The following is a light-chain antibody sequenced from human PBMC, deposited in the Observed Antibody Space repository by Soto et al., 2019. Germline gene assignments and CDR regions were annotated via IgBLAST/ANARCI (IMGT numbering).Light chain of an antibody. CDR2: EDN. J-gene: IGLJ3*02. CDR1: SGSIASNY. Sequence: NFMLTQPPSVSESPGKTVIISCTRSSGSIASNYVQWYQQRPGSSPTTVIYEDNQRPSGVPDRFSGSIYGSSTSASLTISGLETEDEADYFCQSYDATDQVFGGGTKLTVL. CDR3: QSYDATDQV. V-gene: IGLV6-57*01.